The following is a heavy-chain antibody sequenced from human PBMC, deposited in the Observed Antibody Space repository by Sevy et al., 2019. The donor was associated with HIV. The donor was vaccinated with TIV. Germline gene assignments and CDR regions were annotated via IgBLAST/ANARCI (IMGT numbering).Heavy chain of an antibody. CDR3: AREGRSTMIVVVTSDAFDI. CDR2: IKQDGSEK. Sequence: GGSLRLSCAASGFTFSSYWMSWVRQAPGKGLEWVANIKQDGSEKYYVDSVKGRFTISRDNAKNSLYLQMNSLRAEDTAVYYCAREGRSTMIVVVTSDAFDIWGQWTMVTVSS. D-gene: IGHD3-22*01. CDR1: GFTFSSYW. J-gene: IGHJ3*02. V-gene: IGHV3-7*03.